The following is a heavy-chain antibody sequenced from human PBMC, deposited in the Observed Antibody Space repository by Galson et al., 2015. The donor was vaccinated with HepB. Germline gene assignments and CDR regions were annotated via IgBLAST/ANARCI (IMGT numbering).Heavy chain of an antibody. CDR3: ARHGYYYGSGSPRADAFDI. CDR1: GFTVSGNY. CDR2: FYSGSST. J-gene: IGHJ3*02. D-gene: IGHD3-10*01. V-gene: IGHV3-66*04. Sequence: SLRLSCAASGFTVSGNYMSWVRQTPGKGLEWVSVFYSGSSTYYADSVKGRFTISRDNSKNTLYLQMNSLRAEDTAVYYCARHGYYYGSGSPRADAFDIWGQGTMVTVSS.